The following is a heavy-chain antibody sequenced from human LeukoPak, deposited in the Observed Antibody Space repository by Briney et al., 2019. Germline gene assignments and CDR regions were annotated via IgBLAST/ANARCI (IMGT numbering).Heavy chain of an antibody. Sequence: PGGSLRLSCAASGFTFSSYAMSWVRQALGKGLEWVSAISGSGGSTYYADSVKGRFTISRDNSKNTLYLQMNSLRAEDTAVYYCAKDLPLHYVWGSYPGYWGQGTLVTVSS. V-gene: IGHV3-23*01. J-gene: IGHJ4*02. CDR3: AKDLPLHYVWGSYPGY. CDR1: GFTFSSYA. D-gene: IGHD3-16*02. CDR2: ISGSGGST.